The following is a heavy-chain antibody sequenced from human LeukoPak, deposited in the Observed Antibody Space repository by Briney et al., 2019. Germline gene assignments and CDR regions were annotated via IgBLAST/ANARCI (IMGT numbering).Heavy chain of an antibody. Sequence: SETLSLSCNVSGGSISSSNYYWGWIRHPPGKGLEWIVSIYYSGSTYYSPSLTSRVTISVDTSKNQFSLKLSSVTAADTAVYYCARHRFSLWDFGELSVWFDPWGQGTLVTVFS. D-gene: IGHD3-10*01. CDR1: GGSISSSNYY. V-gene: IGHV4-39*01. J-gene: IGHJ5*02. CDR3: ARHRFSLWDFGELSVWFDP. CDR2: IYYSGST.